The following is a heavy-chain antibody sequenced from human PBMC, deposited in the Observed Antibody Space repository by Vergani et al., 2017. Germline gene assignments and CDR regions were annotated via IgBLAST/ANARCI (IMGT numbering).Heavy chain of an antibody. D-gene: IGHD3-10*01. J-gene: IGHJ5*02. CDR3: GRVADFYGLGSRLLDL. CDR2: LSTTGGA. V-gene: IGHV4-59*02. Sequence: QAQLQESGPGLVKPSETLSLTCHVFGVSVTDYNCNWIRQAPGKGLEWIGSLSTTGGATHASHNPSLKSRVSISIDTSKSQFSRRLTSVTAADSAIYYCGRVADFYGLGSRLLDLWGQGILVTVSS. CDR1: GVSVTDYN.